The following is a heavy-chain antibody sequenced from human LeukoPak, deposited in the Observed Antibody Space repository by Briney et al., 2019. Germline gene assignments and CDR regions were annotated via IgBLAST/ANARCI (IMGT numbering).Heavy chain of an antibody. CDR2: IAYDGSNE. CDR1: GFTYSRYT. CDR3: ARPVLELYFYDTSATWGFDY. J-gene: IGHJ4*02. D-gene: IGHD3-22*01. Sequence: GRSLRLSCAASGFTYSRYTMHWVRQAPGKGLEWVAVIAYDGSNEYYADSVKGRFTISRNNSKNTLYLQMNSLRTEDTAVYYCARPVLELYFYDTSATWGFDYWGQGTLVTVSS. V-gene: IGHV3-30-3*01.